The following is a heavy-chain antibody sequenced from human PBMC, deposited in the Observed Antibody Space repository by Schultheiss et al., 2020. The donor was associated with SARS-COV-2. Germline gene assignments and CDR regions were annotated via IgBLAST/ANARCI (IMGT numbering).Heavy chain of an antibody. CDR3: ARDSDGGFDY. J-gene: IGHJ4*02. CDR1: GGSISSYY. Sequence: SETLSLTCTVSGGSISSYYWSWIRQPPGKGLEWIGYIYYSGSTNYNPSLKSRVTISVDTSKNQFSLKLSSVIAADTAVYYCARDSDGGFDYWGQGTLVTVSS. CDR2: IYYSGST. D-gene: IGHD4-23*01. V-gene: IGHV4-59*01.